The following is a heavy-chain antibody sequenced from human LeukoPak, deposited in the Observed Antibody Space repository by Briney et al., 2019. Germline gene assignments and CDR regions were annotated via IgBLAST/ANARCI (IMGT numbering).Heavy chain of an antibody. Sequence: SETLSLPCTVSGGSISSNSYYWDWIRQPPGKGLEWIGSIYYSGSTYYNPSLKSRVTMSVDMSTRQISLKSSSVTAADTAVYYCARAVGGDGSGSLWGPGTLVTVSS. J-gene: IGHJ4*02. V-gene: IGHV4-39*07. CDR2: IYYSGST. D-gene: IGHD3-10*01. CDR3: ARAVGGDGSGSL. CDR1: GGSISSNSYY.